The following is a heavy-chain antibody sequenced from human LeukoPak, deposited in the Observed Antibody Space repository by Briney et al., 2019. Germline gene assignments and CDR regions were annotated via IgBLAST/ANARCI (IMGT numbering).Heavy chain of an antibody. J-gene: IGHJ6*02. CDR1: RFTLHHSA. CDR2: IDVDSGNT. D-gene: IGHD3-9*01. Sequence: SVPVSCLASRFTLHHSALQWVRQARGPRLEWIGGIDVDSGNTNYAQKFQERVTITRDMSTSTAYMELSSLRSEATAVYYCARDGTQHYDISTGRYYCYGMDVWGQGPTVTVSS. V-gene: IGHV1-58*01. CDR3: ARDGTQHYDISTGRYYCYGMDV.